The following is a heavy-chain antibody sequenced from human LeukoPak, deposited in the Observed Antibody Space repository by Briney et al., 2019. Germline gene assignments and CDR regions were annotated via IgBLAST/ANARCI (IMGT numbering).Heavy chain of an antibody. Sequence: GGSLRLSCAASGFTFSSYGMHWARQAPGKGLEWVSSISGSSSSSVNYADSVKGRLTISRDNAKNSLYLQMNSLRAEDTAVYYCVREWLAFDHWGQGALVTVSS. CDR1: GFTFSSYG. CDR3: VREWLAFDH. J-gene: IGHJ4*02. CDR2: ISGSSSSSV. D-gene: IGHD3-22*01. V-gene: IGHV3-48*04.